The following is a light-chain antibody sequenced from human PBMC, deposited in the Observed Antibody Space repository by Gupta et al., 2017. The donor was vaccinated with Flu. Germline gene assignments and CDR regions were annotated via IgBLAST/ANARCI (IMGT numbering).Light chain of an antibody. CDR2: WGS. J-gene: IGKJ1*01. V-gene: IGKV2-28*01. Sequence: IVITHTPLPLPVLPGEPAAISSRASKSLMDINGFNYLDWYVQKAGQSPQLLIYWGSSWASGVPDRFSGSGSGTDFTLIINSVEAEDVGVYYCKQGLKTPKTFGQGTKVEIK. CDR3: KQGLKTPKT. CDR1: KSLMDINGFNY.